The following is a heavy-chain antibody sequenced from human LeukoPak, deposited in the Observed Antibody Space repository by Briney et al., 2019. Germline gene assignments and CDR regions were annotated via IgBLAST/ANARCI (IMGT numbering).Heavy chain of an antibody. V-gene: IGHV4-59*01. Sequence: SETLSLTCTVSGGSISSYYWSWIRQPPGKGLEWIGYIYYSGSTNYNPSLKSRVTIPVDTSKNQFSLKLSSVTAADTAVYYCAREADPYYDFWSGYYYAFDIWGQGTMVTVSS. D-gene: IGHD3-3*01. CDR2: IYYSGST. J-gene: IGHJ3*02. CDR1: GGSISSYY. CDR3: AREADPYYDFWSGYYYAFDI.